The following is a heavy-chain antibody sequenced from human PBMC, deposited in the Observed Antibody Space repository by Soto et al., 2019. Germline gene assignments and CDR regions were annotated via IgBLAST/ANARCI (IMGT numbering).Heavy chain of an antibody. V-gene: IGHV3-7*01. CDR3: ARYPRGYSYGCFDY. D-gene: IGHD5-18*01. CDR1: GFTFSSYW. J-gene: IGHJ4*02. CDR2: IKQDGSEK. Sequence: PGGSLRLSCAASGFTFSSYWMSWVRQAPGKGLEWVANIKQDGSEKYYVDSVKGRFTISRDNAKNSLYLQMNSLRAEDTAVYYCARYPRGYSYGCFDYWGQGTLVTVSS.